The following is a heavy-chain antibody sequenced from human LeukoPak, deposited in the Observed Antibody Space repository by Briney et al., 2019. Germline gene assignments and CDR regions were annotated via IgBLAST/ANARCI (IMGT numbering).Heavy chain of an antibody. Sequence: SETLSLTCSVSGGSIRNYFWSWIRQPAGKGLEWIGRIYTSGSIDYKPSLRSRVTMSVDTSGNQFSLKLTSVTAADTAVYYCVRESKTYDGSGYYHDYWGQGTLVTVSS. CDR2: IYTSGSI. CDR1: GGSIRNYF. V-gene: IGHV4-4*07. CDR3: VRESKTYDGSGYYHDY. J-gene: IGHJ4*02. D-gene: IGHD3-22*01.